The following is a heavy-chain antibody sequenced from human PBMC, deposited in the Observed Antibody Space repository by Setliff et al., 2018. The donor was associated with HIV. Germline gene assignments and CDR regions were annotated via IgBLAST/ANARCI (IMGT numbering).Heavy chain of an antibody. CDR3: ARIVRWELVATSTFFYYYMDV. V-gene: IGHV4-39*01. CDR2: IYYTGST. Sequence: PSETLSLTCTVSGDSISSYYWAWIRQPPGKGLEWIGTIYYTGSTHHNPSLESRVATSVDTSKNQFSLKLSSVTAADTAVYYCARIVRWELVATSTFFYYYMDVWGKGTTVTVSS. D-gene: IGHD1-26*01. CDR1: GDSISSYY. J-gene: IGHJ6*03.